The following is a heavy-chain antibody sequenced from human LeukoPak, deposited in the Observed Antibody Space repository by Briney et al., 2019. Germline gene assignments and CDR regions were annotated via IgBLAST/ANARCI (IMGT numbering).Heavy chain of an antibody. CDR3: ARENVGFGSRFDS. V-gene: IGHV3-53*01. J-gene: IGHJ5*01. CDR1: GFIVSNNY. Sequence: GGSLRLSCAASGFIVSNNYMSWVRQPPGKGLEWVSVIYSGGSKYYADSVKVRFTISRDNSKNTVYLQMDDLRPEDTAVYYCARENVGFGSRFDSWGQGTLVAVSS. D-gene: IGHD3-10*01. CDR2: IYSGGSK.